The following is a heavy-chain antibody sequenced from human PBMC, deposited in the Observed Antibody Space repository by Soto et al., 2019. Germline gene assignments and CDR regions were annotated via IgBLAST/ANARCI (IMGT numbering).Heavy chain of an antibody. D-gene: IGHD3-10*01. CDR1: GYSFTSYW. Sequence: GESLKISCKGSGYSFTSYWIGWVRQMPGKGLEWMGIIYPGDSDTRYSPSFQGQVTISADKSISTAYLQWSSLKASDTAMYYCARLVSYSYGMTWFYYYYSMDVWGKGTTVTVSS. V-gene: IGHV5-51*01. CDR3: ARLVSYSYGMTWFYYYYSMDV. J-gene: IGHJ6*03. CDR2: IYPGDSDT.